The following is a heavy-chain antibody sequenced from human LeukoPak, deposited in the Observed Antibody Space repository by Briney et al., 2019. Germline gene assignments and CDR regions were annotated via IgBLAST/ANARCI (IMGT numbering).Heavy chain of an antibody. Sequence: GGSLRLPCAASGFTFDDYAMHWVRQAPGKGLEWVSGISWNSGSIGYADSVKGRFTISRDNAKNSLYLQMNSLRAEDTALYYCAMSVGFDYWGQGTLVTVSS. CDR2: ISWNSGSI. D-gene: IGHD1-26*01. J-gene: IGHJ4*02. V-gene: IGHV3-9*01. CDR3: AMSVGFDY. CDR1: GFTFDDYA.